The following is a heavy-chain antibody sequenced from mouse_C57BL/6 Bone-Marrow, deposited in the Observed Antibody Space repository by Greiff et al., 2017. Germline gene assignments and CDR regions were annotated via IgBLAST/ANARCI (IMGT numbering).Heavy chain of an antibody. V-gene: IGHV1-22*01. CDR2: INPNNGGT. J-gene: IGHJ2*01. CDR1: GYTFTDYN. Sequence: EVKLMESGPELVKPGASVKMSCKASGYTFTDYNMHWVKQSHGKSLERIGYINPNNGGTSYNQKFKGKATLTVNKSSSTAYMELRSLTSEDSAVYYCANYYGSPFDYWGQGTTLTVSS. CDR3: ANYYGSPFDY. D-gene: IGHD1-1*01.